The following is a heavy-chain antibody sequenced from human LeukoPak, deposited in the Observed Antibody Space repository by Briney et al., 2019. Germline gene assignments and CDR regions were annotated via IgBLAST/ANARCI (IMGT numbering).Heavy chain of an antibody. CDR3: ARASGYSSSWYKIFWFDP. D-gene: IGHD6-13*01. J-gene: IGHJ5*02. CDR1: GGSISSGGYY. V-gene: IGHV4-31*03. Sequence: SETLSLTCTVSGGSISSGGYYWSWIRQHPGKGLEWIGYIYYSGSTYYNPSLKSRVTISVDTSKNQFSLKLGSVTAADTAVYYCARASGYSSSWYKIFWFDPWGQGTLVTVSS. CDR2: IYYSGST.